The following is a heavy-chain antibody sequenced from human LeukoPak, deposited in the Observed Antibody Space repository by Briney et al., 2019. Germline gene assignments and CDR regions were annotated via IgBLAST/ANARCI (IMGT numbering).Heavy chain of an antibody. V-gene: IGHV4-31*03. Sequence: PSQTLSLTCTVSGGSISSSGHYWSWIRQHPGKGLEWIGYIYYSGSAYYNPSLKSRVAISVDTSKNQFSLELSSVTAADTALYYCAREITTAGMGNFDYWGQRTLVTVSS. CDR2: IYYSGSA. CDR3: AREITTAGMGNFDY. J-gene: IGHJ4*02. D-gene: IGHD6-13*01. CDR1: GGSISSSGHY.